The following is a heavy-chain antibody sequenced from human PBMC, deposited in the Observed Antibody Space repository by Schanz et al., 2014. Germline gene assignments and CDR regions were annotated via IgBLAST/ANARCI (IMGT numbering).Heavy chain of an antibody. CDR2: ISGTSSVI. V-gene: IGHV3-48*02. D-gene: IGHD1-26*01. CDR3: AREDTTFDY. Sequence: EVQPVESGGGLVQPGGSLRLSCAASGFTFSSYNMNWVRQTPGKGLEWISHISGTSSVIKYADSVKGRFTISRDNAKNSLYLQMNSLRDEDTAVYYCAREDTTFDYWGQGILVTVSS. J-gene: IGHJ4*02. CDR1: GFTFSSYN.